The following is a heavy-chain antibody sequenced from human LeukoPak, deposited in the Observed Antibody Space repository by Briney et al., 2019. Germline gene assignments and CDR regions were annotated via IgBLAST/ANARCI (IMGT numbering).Heavy chain of an antibody. Sequence: GGSLRLSCAASGFTFSNYAMTWVRQAQGKGWEGSSGITGSGGGTYYADSVKGRFTISRDNSKNTLFLQMNSLRAEDTALYYCAKDRVAATNRDAFDIWGQGTMVTVSS. D-gene: IGHD1-26*01. CDR3: AKDRVAATNRDAFDI. CDR2: ITGSGGGT. J-gene: IGHJ3*02. CDR1: GFTFSNYA. V-gene: IGHV3-23*01.